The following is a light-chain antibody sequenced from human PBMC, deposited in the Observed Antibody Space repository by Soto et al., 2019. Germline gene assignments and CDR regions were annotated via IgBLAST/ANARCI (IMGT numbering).Light chain of an antibody. Sequence: DVVMTQSPLSLPVTPGEPASISCRSSQPLLHSNGYNYLDWYLQRPGQSPQLLIFLGSNRASGVPDRFSGSGSGTDFTLKISRVEAEDVGVYYCMQALQTPRTFFQGTKLEIK. J-gene: IGKJ2*02. CDR2: LGS. CDR1: QPLLHSNGYNY. V-gene: IGKV2-28*01. CDR3: MQALQTPRT.